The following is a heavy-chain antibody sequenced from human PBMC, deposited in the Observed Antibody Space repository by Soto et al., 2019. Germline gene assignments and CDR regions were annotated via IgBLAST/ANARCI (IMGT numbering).Heavy chain of an antibody. Sequence: QVQLVESGVGVVQPGTSLRLSCVGSGFTFRSYVIHWVRQAPGKGLEWVALTSYDGSGKYYGDSVRGRFTISRDNSRNTVDLQMDSLRLEDTALYYCARWGTTGGLDVWGQGTLVSVSS. D-gene: IGHD3-16*01. V-gene: IGHV3-30*19. CDR1: GFTFRSYV. J-gene: IGHJ1*01. CDR3: ARWGTTGGLDV. CDR2: TSYDGSGK.